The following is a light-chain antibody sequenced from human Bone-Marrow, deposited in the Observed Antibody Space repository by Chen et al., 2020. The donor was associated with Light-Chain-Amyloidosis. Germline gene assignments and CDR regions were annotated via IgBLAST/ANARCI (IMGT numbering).Light chain of an antibody. CDR2: DVN. CDR1: SSDAGYNIY. CDR3: SSYTSSSTLV. J-gene: IGLJ2*01. V-gene: IGLV2-14*03. Sequence: QSALTQPASVSGSPGQSIIISCTGTSSDAGYNIYVSWYQQPPGKAPKLMIYDVNNRPSGVSNRFSGSKSGNTASLIISGLQAEDEADYYCSSYTSSSTLVFGGGTKLAVL.